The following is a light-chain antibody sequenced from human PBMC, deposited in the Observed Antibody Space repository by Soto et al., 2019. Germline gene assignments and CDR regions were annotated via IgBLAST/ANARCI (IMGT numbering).Light chain of an antibody. V-gene: IGKV1-6*01. J-gene: IGKJ4*01. CDR2: DAS. Sequence: IQMTPSPSSLSASVVDRVTITCQASQDISRYLNWYQHKPGKAPKLLIYDASSLQSGVPSRFSGSGSGTDFTLTISSLQPEDFATYYCLQDYNYPLTCGGGTKVDIK. CDR3: LQDYNYPLT. CDR1: QDISRY.